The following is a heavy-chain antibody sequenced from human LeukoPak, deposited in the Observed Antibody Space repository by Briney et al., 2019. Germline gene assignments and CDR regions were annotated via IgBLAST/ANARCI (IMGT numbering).Heavy chain of an antibody. Sequence: PSQTLSLTCTVSGGSISNYYWSWIRQPPGKGLEWIGYIYYSGSTNYNPSLKSRVTISVDTSKNQFSLKLSSVTAADTAVYYCARGRTTSSSFGYWGQGTLVTVSS. CDR3: ARGRTTSSSFGY. CDR1: GGSISNYY. V-gene: IGHV4-59*12. CDR2: IYYSGST. J-gene: IGHJ4*02. D-gene: IGHD4-11*01.